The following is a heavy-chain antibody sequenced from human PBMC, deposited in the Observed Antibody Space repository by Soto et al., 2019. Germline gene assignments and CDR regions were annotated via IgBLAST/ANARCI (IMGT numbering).Heavy chain of an antibody. J-gene: IGHJ4*02. CDR1: GGSISSYY. V-gene: IGHV4-59*01. D-gene: IGHD6-6*01. CDR2: IYYSGST. CDR3: ARVSSIAARRILFFDY. Sequence: SGTLSLTCTVSGGSISSYYWSWIRQPPGKGLEWIGYIYYSGSTNYNPSLKSRVTISVDTSKNQFSLKLSSVTAADTAVYYCARVSSIAARRILFFDYWGQGTLVTVSS.